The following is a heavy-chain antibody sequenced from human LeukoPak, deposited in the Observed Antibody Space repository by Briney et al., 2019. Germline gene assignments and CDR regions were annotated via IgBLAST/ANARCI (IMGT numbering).Heavy chain of an antibody. CDR1: GFTFSNAW. CDR2: IKSKTDGGKT. D-gene: IGHD2-2*01. CDR3: TTDDVVVPAALRESFDI. Sequence: GGSLRLSCAASGFTFSNAWMSWVGQAPGKGLEWVGRIKSKTDGGKTDYAAPGKGIFTISRDDTKNTLYLQMNSLKTEDTAVYYCTTDDVVVPAALRESFDIWGQGTMVTVSS. J-gene: IGHJ3*02. V-gene: IGHV3-15*01.